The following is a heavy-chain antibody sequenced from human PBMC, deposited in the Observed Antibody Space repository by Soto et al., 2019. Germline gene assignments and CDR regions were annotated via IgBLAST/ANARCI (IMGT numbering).Heavy chain of an antibody. CDR3: ARGPSVPAAISFYYMDV. CDR2: IRSSSTTI. D-gene: IGHD2-2*01. V-gene: IGHV3-48*01. Sequence: GGSLRLSCAASGFTFSAHSLNWVRQAPGKGLEWVSYIRSSSTTIYYADSVKGRFTISRDNAKNSLYLQMNSLRAEDTAVYYCARGPSVPAAISFYYMDVWGKGTTVTVSS. CDR1: GFTFSAHS. J-gene: IGHJ6*03.